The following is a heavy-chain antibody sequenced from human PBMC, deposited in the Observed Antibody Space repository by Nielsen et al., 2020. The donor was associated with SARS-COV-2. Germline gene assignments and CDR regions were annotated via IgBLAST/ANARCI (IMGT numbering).Heavy chain of an antibody. CDR3: ARAKQWRIYGMGV. Sequence: SETLSLTCTVSGGSISSYYWSWIRQPPGKGLEWIGYIYYSGSTNYNPSLKSRVTISVDTSKNQFSLKLSSVTAADTAVYYCARAKQWRIYGMGVWGQGTTVTVSS. CDR1: GGSISSYY. CDR2: IYYSGST. D-gene: IGHD6-19*01. V-gene: IGHV4-59*13. J-gene: IGHJ6*02.